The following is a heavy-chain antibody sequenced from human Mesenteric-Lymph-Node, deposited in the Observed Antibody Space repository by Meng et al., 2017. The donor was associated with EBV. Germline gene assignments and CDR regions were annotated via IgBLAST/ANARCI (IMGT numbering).Heavy chain of an antibody. CDR2: IYYSGST. CDR3: ARDWGLRAYFQY. CDR1: GDAISTGSYY. D-gene: IGHD3-16*01. V-gene: IGHV4-39*07. Sequence: QLQLQGPGPGLVKPSETLSLTCTVSGDAISTGSYYWGWIRQPPGKGLEWIGTIYYSGSTYNNPSLKSRVTISVDTSKNPFSLKLSSVTAADTAVYYCARDWGLRAYFQYWGQGTLVTVSS. J-gene: IGHJ1*01.